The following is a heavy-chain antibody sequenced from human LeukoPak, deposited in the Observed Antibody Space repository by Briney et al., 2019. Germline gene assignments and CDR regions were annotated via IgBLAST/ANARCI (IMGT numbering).Heavy chain of an antibody. D-gene: IGHD5-18*01. Sequence: SETLSLTCTVSGGSISSSGYYWGWIRQPPGKGLEWIGSIYYSGSTYYNPSLKSRVTISVDTSKNQFSLKLSSVTAADTAVYYCARQRGDTAMVAYYYGIDVWGQGATVTVSS. V-gene: IGHV4-39*01. CDR2: IYYSGST. CDR3: ARQRGDTAMVAYYYGIDV. CDR1: GGSISSSGYY. J-gene: IGHJ6*02.